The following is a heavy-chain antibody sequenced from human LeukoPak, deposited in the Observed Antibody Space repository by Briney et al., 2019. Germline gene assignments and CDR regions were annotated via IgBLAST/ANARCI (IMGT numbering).Heavy chain of an antibody. Sequence: GGSLRLSCAASGFTFSSYGMSWVRQAPGKGLEWVSAISGSGGSTYYADSVKGRFTISRDNSKNTLYLQMNSLRAEDTAVYYCAKARDYGLGSLPEYWGQGTLVTVSS. D-gene: IGHD3-10*01. CDR1: GFTFSSYG. CDR2: ISGSGGST. V-gene: IGHV3-23*01. J-gene: IGHJ4*02. CDR3: AKARDYGLGSLPEY.